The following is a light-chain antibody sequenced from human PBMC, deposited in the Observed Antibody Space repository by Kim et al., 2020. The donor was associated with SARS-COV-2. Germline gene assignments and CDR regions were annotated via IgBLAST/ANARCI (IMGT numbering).Light chain of an antibody. CDR1: QSVSTY. CDR3: QQRSNWPPT. CDR2: DAS. Sequence: SWSSGERATLSCRASQSVSTYLAWYQHKPGQPPRLRIHDASNRASGVPPRFSGGGSGTDFTLTITNLEPEDFAIYYCQQRSNWPPTFGGGTKLEI. V-gene: IGKV3-11*01. J-gene: IGKJ4*01.